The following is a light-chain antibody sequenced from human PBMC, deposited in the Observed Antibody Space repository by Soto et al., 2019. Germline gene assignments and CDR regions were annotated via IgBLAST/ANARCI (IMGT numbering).Light chain of an antibody. Sequence: EIVLTQSPGTLSLSPGDRATLSCRASQRLSSSYIAWYQHKPGQAPRLLISGASRRATGIPDRLSGSGSGTDFTLTVSRLAPEDFAVYYCQQYGTSPYTFGQGTKLEIK. CDR1: QRLSSSY. CDR3: QQYGTSPYT. V-gene: IGKV3-20*01. J-gene: IGKJ2*01. CDR2: GAS.